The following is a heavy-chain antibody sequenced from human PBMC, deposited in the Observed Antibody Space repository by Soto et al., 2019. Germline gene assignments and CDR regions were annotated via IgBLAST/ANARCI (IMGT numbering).Heavy chain of an antibody. CDR2: IGGSGRFT. J-gene: IGHJ4*02. CDR3: AKDWSDADYPLYFFDS. Sequence: EVQLLESGGALEQPGGSLRLSCVASGFKFRSYAMSWVRQAPGKGLEWVSTIGGSGRFTNYADSVKGRFTLSRDNFRNTVYMQMIGLSSDGTATYDWAKDWSDADYPLYFFDSWGQGTLVTVSS. V-gene: IGHV3-23*01. CDR1: GFKFRSYA. D-gene: IGHD3-3*01.